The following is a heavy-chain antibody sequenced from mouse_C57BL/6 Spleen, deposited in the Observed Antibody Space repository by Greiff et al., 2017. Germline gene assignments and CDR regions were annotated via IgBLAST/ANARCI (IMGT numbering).Heavy chain of an antibody. D-gene: IGHD1-1*01. J-gene: IGHJ2*01. Sequence: DVKLVESGAELVRPGASVKLSCTASGFNIKDDYMHWVKQRPEQGLEWIGWIDPENGDTEYASKFQGKATITADTSSNTAYLQLSSLTSEDTAVYYCTTDYGSRGGYFDYWGQGTTLTVSS. CDR2: IDPENGDT. V-gene: IGHV14-4*01. CDR1: GFNIKDDY. CDR3: TTDYGSRGGYFDY.